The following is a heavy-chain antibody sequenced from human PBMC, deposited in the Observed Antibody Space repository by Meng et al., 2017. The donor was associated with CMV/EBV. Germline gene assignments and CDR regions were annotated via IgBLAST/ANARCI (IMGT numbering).Heavy chain of an antibody. CDR3: AKDQEELSYYDFWSATYYGMDV. V-gene: IGHV3-21*04. Sequence: GGSLRLSCAASGFDFSNHIMNWVRQAPGKGLEWVSSISGSSTYTHYADSVKGRFTISRDNARNSLSLEMTSLRAEDTAVYYCAKDQEELSYYDFWSATYYGMDVWGQGTTVTVSS. J-gene: IGHJ6*02. D-gene: IGHD3-3*01. CDR1: GFDFSNHI. CDR2: ISGSSTYT.